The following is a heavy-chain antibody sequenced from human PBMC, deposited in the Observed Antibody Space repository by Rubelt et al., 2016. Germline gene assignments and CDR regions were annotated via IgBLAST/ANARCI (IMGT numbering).Heavy chain of an antibody. V-gene: IGHV4-59*08. CDR3: VYGDYIFFDY. J-gene: IGHJ4*02. Sequence: KGLEWIGYIYDSGNTNYNPSLKSRVTISADTSKNQFSLKLSSVTAADTAVYYCVYGDYIFFDYWGQGTLVTVSS. CDR2: IYDSGNT. D-gene: IGHD4-17*01.